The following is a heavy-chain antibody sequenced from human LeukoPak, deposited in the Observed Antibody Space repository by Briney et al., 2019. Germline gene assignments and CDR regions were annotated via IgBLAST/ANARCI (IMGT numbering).Heavy chain of an antibody. CDR2: INHSGST. CDR3: ATGGIAVAGTFDY. D-gene: IGHD6-19*01. CDR1: GGSFSGYY. J-gene: IGHJ4*02. V-gene: IGHV4-34*01. Sequence: SETLSLTCAVYGGSFSGYYWSWIRQPPGKGLEWIGEINHSGSTNYNPSLKSRVTILVDTSKNQFSLKLSSVTAADTAVYHCATGGIAVAGTFDYWGQGTLVTVSS.